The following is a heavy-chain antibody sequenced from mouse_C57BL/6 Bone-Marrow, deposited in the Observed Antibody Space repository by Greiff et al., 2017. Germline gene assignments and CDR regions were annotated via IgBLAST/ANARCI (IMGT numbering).Heavy chain of an antibody. CDR3: ERLYYSSY. V-gene: IGHV1-50*01. CDR1: GYTFTSYW. Sequence: QVQLQQPGAELVKPGASVKLSCKASGYTFTSYWMQWVKQRPGQGLEWIGEIDPSDSYTNYNQKFKGKATLTVDTSSSTAYMQLSSLTSEDSAVYYCERLYYSSYWGQGTTLTVSS. D-gene: IGHD2-12*01. CDR2: IDPSDSYT. J-gene: IGHJ2*01.